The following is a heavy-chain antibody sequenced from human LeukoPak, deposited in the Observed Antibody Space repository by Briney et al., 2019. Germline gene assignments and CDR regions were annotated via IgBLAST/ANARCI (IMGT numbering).Heavy chain of an antibody. D-gene: IGHD4-17*01. Sequence: SETLSLTCTVSGGSIGGDYWSWIRQPAGKGLEWIGRIYTSGSTDYSPSLKSRVTMSVDTSKNQFSLRLTSVTAADTAVYYCARGGGDYGDLANDYWGQGTLVTVSA. CDR1: GGSIGGDY. V-gene: IGHV4-4*07. J-gene: IGHJ4*02. CDR2: IYTSGST. CDR3: ARGGGDYGDLANDY.